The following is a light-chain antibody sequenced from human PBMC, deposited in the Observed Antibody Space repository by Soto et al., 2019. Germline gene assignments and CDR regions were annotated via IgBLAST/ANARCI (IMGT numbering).Light chain of an antibody. CDR2: GAS. V-gene: IGKV3-20*01. CDR1: HSVSSRY. Sequence: TQSPGTLSLSPGERASLSCRASHSVSSRYLAWYQQKPGQAPRLLIYGASSRATGIPDRFSGSGSGTDFTLTISRLEPEDFAVYYCQQYDNSGWTFGQGTKVDIK. J-gene: IGKJ1*01. CDR3: QQYDNSGWT.